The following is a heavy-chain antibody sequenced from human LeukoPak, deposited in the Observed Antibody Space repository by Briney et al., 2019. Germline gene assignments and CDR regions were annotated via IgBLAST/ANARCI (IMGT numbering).Heavy chain of an antibody. D-gene: IGHD2-2*02. CDR3: ARELVVVPAAIQSYYYYYGMDV. CDR1: GFTFSSYA. Sequence: GSLRLSCAASGFTFSSYAMSWVRQAPGKGLEWVSAISGSGGSTYYADSVKGRFTISRDNSKNTLYLQMNSLRAEDTAVYYCARELVVVPAAIQSYYYYYGMDVWGQGTTVTVSS. V-gene: IGHV3-23*01. CDR2: ISGSGGST. J-gene: IGHJ6*02.